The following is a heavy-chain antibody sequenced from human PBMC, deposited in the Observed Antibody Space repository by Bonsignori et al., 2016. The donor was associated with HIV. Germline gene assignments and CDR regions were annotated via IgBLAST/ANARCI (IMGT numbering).Heavy chain of an antibody. V-gene: IGHV4-39*07. J-gene: IGHJ4*02. CDR1: GGSLITSPYY. CDR2: INYGGTT. Sequence: QLHLQESGPGLLKPSETLSLICSVSGGSLITSPYYWAWIRRPPGKGLEWIGSINYGGTTNHNTSLKSRVTMSVDMSGKQFSLRLTSVTAADTALYYCARNDASYWGQGTLVTVSS. CDR3: ARNDASY.